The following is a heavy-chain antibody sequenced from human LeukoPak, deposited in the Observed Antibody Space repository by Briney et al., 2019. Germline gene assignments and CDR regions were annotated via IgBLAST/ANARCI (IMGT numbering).Heavy chain of an antibody. J-gene: IGHJ4*02. CDR3: ARFVVVPAAFDY. V-gene: IGHV1-3*01. D-gene: IGHD2-2*01. CDR1: GYTFTSYA. CDR2: INAGNGNT. Sequence: ASVKVSCKASGYTFTSYAMHWVRQAPGQRLEWMGWINAGNGNTKYSQKFQGRVTITRDTSANTAYMELSSLRSEDTAVYYCARFVVVPAAFDYWGQGTLVTVSS.